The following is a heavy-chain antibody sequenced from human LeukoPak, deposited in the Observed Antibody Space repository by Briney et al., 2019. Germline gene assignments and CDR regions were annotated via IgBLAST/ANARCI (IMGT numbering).Heavy chain of an antibody. CDR2: ISGSGGST. CDR1: GFTFSSYG. Sequence: GGSLRLSCAASGFTFSSYGMSWVRQAPGKGLEWVSAISGSGGSTYHADSVKGRFTISRDNSKNTLYLQMNSLRAEDTAVYYCARDDGGSGSYGLWGQGTLVTVSS. J-gene: IGHJ4*02. D-gene: IGHD3-10*01. V-gene: IGHV3-23*01. CDR3: ARDDGGSGSYGL.